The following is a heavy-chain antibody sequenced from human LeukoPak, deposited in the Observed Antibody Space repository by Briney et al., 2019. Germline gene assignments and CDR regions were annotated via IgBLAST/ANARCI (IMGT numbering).Heavy chain of an antibody. D-gene: IGHD6-13*01. Sequence: PSETLSLTCDVSGGSIGSGTHYWTWIRQPVGKGLEWLGRIFTSGSPTYNSSLKNRLTISLDKSKNQFSLKLFSVTAADTAVYYCARVGSSWPHYYFDYWGQGILVTVSS. CDR1: GGSIGSGTHY. V-gene: IGHV4-61*02. J-gene: IGHJ4*02. CDR3: ARVGSSWPHYYFDY. CDR2: IFTSGSP.